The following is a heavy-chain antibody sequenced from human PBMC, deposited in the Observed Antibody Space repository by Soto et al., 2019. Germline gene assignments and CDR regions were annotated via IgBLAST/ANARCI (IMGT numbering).Heavy chain of an antibody. Sequence: ASVKVSCKVSGGTVSSYAISWVRQAPGQGLERMGGIIPIFGTANYAQKFQGRVTITADESTSTAYMELSSLRSEDTAVYYCARDGIAAADTEGFDYWGQGPLVTVSS. V-gene: IGHV1-69*13. J-gene: IGHJ4*02. CDR1: GGTVSSYA. CDR3: ARDGIAAADTEGFDY. D-gene: IGHD6-13*01. CDR2: IIPIFGTA.